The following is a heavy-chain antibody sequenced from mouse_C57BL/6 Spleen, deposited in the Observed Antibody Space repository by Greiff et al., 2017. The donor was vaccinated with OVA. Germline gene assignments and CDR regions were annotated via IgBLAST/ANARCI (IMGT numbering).Heavy chain of an antibody. CDR2: IYPGDGDT. D-gene: IGHD2-1*01. Sequence: VQLQQSGPELVKPGASVKISCKASGYAFSSSWMNWVKQRPGKGLEWIGRIYPGDGDTNYNGKFKGKATLTADKSSSTAYMQLSSLTSEDSAVYFCARLGNYEAMDYWGQGTSVTVSS. J-gene: IGHJ4*01. CDR1: GYAFSSSW. CDR3: ARLGNYEAMDY. V-gene: IGHV1-82*01.